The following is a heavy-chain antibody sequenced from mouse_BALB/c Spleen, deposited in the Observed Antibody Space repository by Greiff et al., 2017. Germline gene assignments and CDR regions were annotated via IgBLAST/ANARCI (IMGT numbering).Heavy chain of an antibody. CDR1: GFNIKDTY. CDR2: IYPGNSDT. CDR3: TRDDDGSFAY. D-gene: IGHD2-3*01. V-gene: IGHV1-5*01. Sequence: EVQLVESGAELVKPGASVKLSCTASGFNIKDTYMHWVKQRPGQGLEWIGAIYPGNSDTSYNQKFKGKAKLTAVTSTSTAYMELSSLTNEDSAVYYCTRDDDGSFAYWGQGTLVTVSA. J-gene: IGHJ3*01.